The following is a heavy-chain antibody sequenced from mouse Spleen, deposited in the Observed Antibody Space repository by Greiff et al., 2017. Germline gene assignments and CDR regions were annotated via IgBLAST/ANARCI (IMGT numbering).Heavy chain of an antibody. CDR2: ISYSGST. CDR1: GDSITSGY. CDR3: ARYDDGYYLIDY. Sequence: EVKLVESGPSLVKPSQTLSLTCSVTGDSITSGYWNWIRKFPGNKLEYMGYISYSGSTYYNPSLKSRISITRDTSKNQYYLQLNSVTTEDTATYYCARYDDGYYLIDYWGQGTTLTVSS. D-gene: IGHD2-3*01. J-gene: IGHJ2*01. V-gene: IGHV3-8*02.